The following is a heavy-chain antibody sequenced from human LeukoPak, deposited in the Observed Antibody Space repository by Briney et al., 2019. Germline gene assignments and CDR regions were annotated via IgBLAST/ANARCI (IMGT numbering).Heavy chain of an antibody. CDR1: GFTFSSYW. D-gene: IGHD1-26*01. CDR3: ARESPWELLPSFAFDI. CDR2: IKQDGSEK. J-gene: IGHJ3*02. V-gene: IGHV3-7*01. Sequence: GGSRRLACAASGFTFSSYWMSWVRQAPGKGLEWVANIKQDGSEKYYVDSVKGRFTISRDNAKNSLYLQMNSLRAEDTAVYYCARESPWELLPSFAFDIXGXGTMVTVSS.